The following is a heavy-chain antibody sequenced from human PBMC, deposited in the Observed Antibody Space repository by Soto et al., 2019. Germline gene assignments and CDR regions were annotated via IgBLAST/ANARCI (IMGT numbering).Heavy chain of an antibody. CDR2: IIPIFGTI. V-gene: IGHV1-69*12. CDR1: GGTFRTYA. CDR3: AKGAVAGTPTSYYYYGMDV. J-gene: IGHJ6*02. D-gene: IGHD6-19*01. Sequence: QVQLLQSGAEVKKPGSSVRVSCEASGGTFRTYAISWVRQAPGQGLEWMGEIIPIFGTINYAQKFQGRLTITADESTATVYMDLRSLRSDDTALYYCAKGAVAGTPTSYYYYGMDVWAKGPRSPSP.